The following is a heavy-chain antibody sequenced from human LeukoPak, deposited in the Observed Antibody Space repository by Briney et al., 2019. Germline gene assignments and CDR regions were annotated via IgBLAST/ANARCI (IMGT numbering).Heavy chain of an antibody. D-gene: IGHD5-12*01. V-gene: IGHV3-30*04. Sequence: PGGSLRLSCAASGFTFSSRAMHWARQAPGKGLEWLAFISYDGSKKYYADSVKGRLTISRDNSKNTLYLQKNSLRAEDTAVYYCAGDETMAPRGDYFDFWGQGTLVTVSS. CDR3: AGDETMAPRGDYFDF. J-gene: IGHJ4*02. CDR1: GFTFSSRA. CDR2: ISYDGSKK.